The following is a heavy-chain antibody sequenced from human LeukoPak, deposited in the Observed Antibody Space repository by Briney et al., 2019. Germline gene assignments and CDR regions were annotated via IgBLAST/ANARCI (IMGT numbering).Heavy chain of an antibody. V-gene: IGHV3-11*01. D-gene: IGHD3-22*01. Sequence: GGSLRLSCTASGFTFSDYSISWIRQAPGKGLEWVSYSSSSGFTIYHADSVKGRFTISRDNAKNSLYLQMSSLRVEDTAVYYCGRVSYDSSGYLDYWGQGTLVTVSS. CDR3: GRVSYDSSGYLDY. J-gene: IGHJ4*02. CDR2: SSSSGFTI. CDR1: GFTFSDYS.